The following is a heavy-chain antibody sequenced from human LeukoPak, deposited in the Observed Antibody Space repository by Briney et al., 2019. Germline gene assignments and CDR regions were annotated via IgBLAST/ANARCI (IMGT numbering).Heavy chain of an antibody. CDR3: ARGSYCSGGSCYFRYRREGQYMDV. CDR1: GFTFDDYA. J-gene: IGHJ6*03. D-gene: IGHD2-15*01. V-gene: IGHV3-74*01. CDR2: INSDGSST. Sequence: GGSLRLSCAASGFTFDDYAMHWVRQAPGKGLVWVSRINSDGSSTSYADSVKGRFTISRDNAKNTLYLQMNSLRAEDTAVYYCARGSYCSGGSCYFRYRREGQYMDVWGKGTTVTVSS.